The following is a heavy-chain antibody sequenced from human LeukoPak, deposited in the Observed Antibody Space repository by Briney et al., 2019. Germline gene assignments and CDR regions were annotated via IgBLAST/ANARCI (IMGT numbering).Heavy chain of an antibody. V-gene: IGHV4-34*01. J-gene: IGHJ5*02. CDR1: GGSFSGYY. CDR2: INHSGST. D-gene: IGHD3-3*01. CDR3: AKKGYYDFWSGYYTEWFDP. Sequence: SQTLSLTCAVYGGSFSGYYWRWIRQPPGKGLEWIGEINHSGSTNYNPSLKSRVTISVDTSKNQFSLKLSSVTAADTAVYYCAKKGYYDFWSGYYTEWFDPWGQGTLVTVSS.